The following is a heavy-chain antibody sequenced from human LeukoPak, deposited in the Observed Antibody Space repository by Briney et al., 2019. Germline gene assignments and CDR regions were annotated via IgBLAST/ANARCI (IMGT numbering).Heavy chain of an antibody. CDR2: IWYDGSNK. Sequence: GSLRLSCAASGFTFSSYGMHWVRQAPGKGLEWVAVIWYDGSNKYYADSVKGRFTISRDDSKNTLYLQMNSLRAEDTAVYYCARASRRDGFSAEELDLDYWGQGTLVTVSS. J-gene: IGHJ4*02. CDR1: GFTFSSYG. V-gene: IGHV3-33*01. D-gene: IGHD5-24*01. CDR3: ARASRRDGFSAEELDLDY.